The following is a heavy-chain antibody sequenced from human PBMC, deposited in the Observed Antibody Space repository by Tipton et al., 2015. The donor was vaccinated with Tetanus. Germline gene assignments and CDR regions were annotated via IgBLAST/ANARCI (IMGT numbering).Heavy chain of an antibody. CDR1: GGSIGSGGNY. CDR2: IYYSGST. Sequence: TLSLTCTVSGGSIGSGGNYWSWIRQHPGKGLEWIGNIYYSGSTYCNPSLKSRVTISVDTSTNQFSLKLSSVTAADTAVYYCARHNPSGLWFGELDSSFDYWGQGTLVTVSS. J-gene: IGHJ4*02. CDR3: ARHNPSGLWFGELDSSFDY. D-gene: IGHD3-10*01. V-gene: IGHV4-31*03.